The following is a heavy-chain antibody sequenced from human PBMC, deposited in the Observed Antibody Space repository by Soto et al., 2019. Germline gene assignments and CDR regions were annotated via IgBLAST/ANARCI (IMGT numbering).Heavy chain of an antibody. D-gene: IGHD7-27*01. CDR1: GDSISNLDYF. V-gene: IGHV4-30-4*01. CDR2: IYKSATT. Sequence: PSLTCSVSGDSISNLDYFWAWIRQPPGQALEYIGYIYKSATTYYNPSFESRVAISVDTSKSQFSLNVTSVTAADTAVYFCARGRYCLTGRCFPNWFDSWGQGALVTVSS. J-gene: IGHJ5*01. CDR3: ARGRYCLTGRCFPNWFDS.